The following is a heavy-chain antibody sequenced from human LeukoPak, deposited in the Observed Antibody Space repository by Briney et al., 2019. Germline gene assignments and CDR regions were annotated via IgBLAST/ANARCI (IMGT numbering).Heavy chain of an antibody. CDR2: IYYSEST. CDR1: GGSISSYY. Sequence: SETLSLTCTVSGGSISSYYWSWIRQPPGKGLEWIGYIYYSESTNYNPSLKSRVTISVDTSKNQFSLKLSSVTAADTAVYYCAGLLGCSSTSCYPEGTDWYFDLWGRGTLVTVSS. D-gene: IGHD2-2*01. V-gene: IGHV4-59*01. CDR3: AGLLGCSSTSCYPEGTDWYFDL. J-gene: IGHJ2*01.